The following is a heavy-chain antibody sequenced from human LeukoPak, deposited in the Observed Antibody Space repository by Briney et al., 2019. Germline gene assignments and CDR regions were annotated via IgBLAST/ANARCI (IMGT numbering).Heavy chain of an antibody. D-gene: IGHD1-14*01. CDR2: IKSKTDVGTT. V-gene: IGHV3-15*01. CDR3: TASPPGVDYFDY. CDR1: GFTFSNAW. Sequence: PGRALRLSCAASGFTFSNAWMSWVRQAPGKGLEWVGRIKSKTDVGTTDFAAPVKGRFIISRDDSENTLYLQMHSLKTEDTAVYYCTASPPGVDYFDYWGQGTLVT. J-gene: IGHJ4*02.